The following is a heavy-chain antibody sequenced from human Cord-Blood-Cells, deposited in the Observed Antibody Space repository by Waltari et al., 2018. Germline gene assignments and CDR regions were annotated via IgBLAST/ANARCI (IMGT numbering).Heavy chain of an antibody. V-gene: IGHV1-2*04. J-gene: IGHJ5*02. CDR3: ARAYSSSWYKVNWFDP. CDR1: GYTFTGYS. Sequence: QVQLVQSGAEVKKPGASVKVSCKASGYTFTGYSMHWVRQAPGQGLEWMGWINPNSGGTNYAQKFQGWVTMTRDTSISTAYMELSRLRSDDTAVYYCARAYSSSWYKVNWFDPWGQGTLVTVSS. CDR2: INPNSGGT. D-gene: IGHD6-13*01.